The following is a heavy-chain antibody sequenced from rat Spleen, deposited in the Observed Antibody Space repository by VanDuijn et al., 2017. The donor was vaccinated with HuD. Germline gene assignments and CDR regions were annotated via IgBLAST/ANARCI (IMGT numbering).Heavy chain of an antibody. D-gene: IGHD1-9*01. CDR1: GFSLTDYS. V-gene: IGHV2-19*01. CDR3: TRDMTMGITTGVMDA. J-gene: IGHJ4*01. CDR2: IWSGGNT. Sequence: QVQLKESGPGLVQPSQTLSLTCTVSGFSLTDYSVHWVRQPPGKGLEWMAVIWSGGNTDYNSALKSRLSISRDTSKSQVFLKVNSLKTEDTAIYYCTRDMTMGITTGVMDAWGQGASVTVSS.